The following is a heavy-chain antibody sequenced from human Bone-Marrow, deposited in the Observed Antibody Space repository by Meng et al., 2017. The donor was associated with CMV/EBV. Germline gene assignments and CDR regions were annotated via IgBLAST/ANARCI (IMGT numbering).Heavy chain of an antibody. CDR1: GGTFTTHA. D-gene: IGHD3-3*01. V-gene: IGHV1-69*05. CDR2: ITPIFGTT. J-gene: IGHJ4*02. CDR3: ARGNYDFWSQFDY. Sequence: SVKVSCKASGGTFTTHAISWVRQAPGQGLEWMGMITPIFGTTNYAQKFQGRVTISTDESTSAAYMELSSLRSEDTAVYYCARGNYDFWSQFDYWGQGTRVTVSS.